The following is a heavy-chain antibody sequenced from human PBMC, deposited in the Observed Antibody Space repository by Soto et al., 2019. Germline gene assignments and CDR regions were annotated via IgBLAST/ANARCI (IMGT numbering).Heavy chain of an antibody. D-gene: IGHD2-2*02. J-gene: IGHJ3*02. CDR3: AHKPYQLLYRNAFDI. V-gene: IGHV2-5*02. CDR2: IYWDDDK. CDR1: GFSLSTSGVG. Sequence: SGPTLVNPTQTLTLTCTFSGFSLSTSGVGVGWIRQPPGKALEWLALIYWDDDKRYSPSLKSRLTITKDTCKNQVVLTMTNMDPVDTATYYCAHKPYQLLYRNAFDIWGQGTMVTVSS.